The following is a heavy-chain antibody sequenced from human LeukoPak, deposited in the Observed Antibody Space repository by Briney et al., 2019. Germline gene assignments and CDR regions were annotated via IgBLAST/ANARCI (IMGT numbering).Heavy chain of an antibody. CDR3: AKTGSSWYAYYYYMDV. CDR2: ISASGATT. Sequence: GGSLRLSCAASGFNFSIYAMSWVRQAPGRGLQWVSGISASGATTYYADSLKGRFTVPRDISKNTLYLQMNSLRAEDTAVYYCAKTGSSWYAYYYYMDVWGKGTTVTISS. D-gene: IGHD6-13*01. V-gene: IGHV3-23*01. J-gene: IGHJ6*03. CDR1: GFNFSIYA.